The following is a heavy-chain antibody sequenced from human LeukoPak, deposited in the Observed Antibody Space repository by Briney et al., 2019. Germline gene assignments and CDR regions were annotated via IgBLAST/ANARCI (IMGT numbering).Heavy chain of an antibody. CDR1: GFTFSSYS. CDR2: ISSSSSYI. CDR3: ARSVWTQPRQLDRRFDP. V-gene: IGHV3-21*01. D-gene: IGHD6-13*01. J-gene: IGHJ5*02. Sequence: GGSLRLSCAASGFTFSSYSMDLVRQAPGKGLEWVSSISSSSSYIYYADSVKGRFTISRDNAKNSLYLQMNSLRAEDTAVYYCARSVWTQPRQLDRRFDPWGQGTLVTVSS.